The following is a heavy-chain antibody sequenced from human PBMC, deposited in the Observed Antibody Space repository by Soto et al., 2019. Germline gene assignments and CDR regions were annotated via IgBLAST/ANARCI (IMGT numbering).Heavy chain of an antibody. CDR1: GFTFSSYA. CDR2: ISSNGGST. V-gene: IGHV3-64*01. Sequence: PGGSLRLSCAASGFTFSSYAMHWVRQAPGKGLEYVSAISSNGGSTYYATSVKGRFTISRDNSKNTLYLQMGSLRAEDMAVYYCARGHGPRVVAAIYNWFDPWGQGTLVTVSS. J-gene: IGHJ5*02. CDR3: ARGHGPRVVAAIYNWFDP. D-gene: IGHD2-15*01.